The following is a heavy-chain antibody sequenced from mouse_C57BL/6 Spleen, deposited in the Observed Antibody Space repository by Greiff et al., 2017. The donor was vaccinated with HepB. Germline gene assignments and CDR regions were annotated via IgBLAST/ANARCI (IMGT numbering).Heavy chain of an antibody. V-gene: IGHV5-16*01. CDR3: AIDSSGPFAY. CDR2: INYYGSST. D-gene: IGHD3-2*02. J-gene: IGHJ3*01. Sequence: EVMLVESEGGLVQPGSSMKLSCTASGFTFSDYYMAWVRQVPEKGLEWVANINYYGSSTYYLDSLKSRFIISRDNAKNILYLQMSSLKSEDTATYYCAIDSSGPFAYWGQGTLVTVSA. CDR1: GFTFSDYY.